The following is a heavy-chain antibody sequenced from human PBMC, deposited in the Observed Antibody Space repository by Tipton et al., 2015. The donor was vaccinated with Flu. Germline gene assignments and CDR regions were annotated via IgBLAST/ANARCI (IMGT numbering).Heavy chain of an antibody. CDR2: VRSRPLGGTT. CDR3: TRASRHGSGSYWGSLLYYMDV. D-gene: IGHD3-10*01. CDR1: GFTFSEYA. J-gene: IGHJ6*03. V-gene: IGHV3-49*04. Sequence: RSLRLSCSASGFTFSEYAVSWVRQAPGKGLEWVGFVRSRPLGGTTESAASVRGRFTVSRDDLKSIAYLQMDSLKSEDTAVYYCTRASRHGSGSYWGSLLYYMDVWGRGTTVTVSS.